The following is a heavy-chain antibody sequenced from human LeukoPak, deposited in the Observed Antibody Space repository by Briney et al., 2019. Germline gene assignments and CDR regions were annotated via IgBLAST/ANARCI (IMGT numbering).Heavy chain of an antibody. CDR2: IYYSGST. D-gene: IGHD1-26*01. V-gene: IGHV4-39*07. CDR1: GGSISSSSYY. CDR3: ARIVGATEPGYYYYYMDV. J-gene: IGHJ6*03. Sequence: SETLSLTCTVSGGSISSSSYYWGWIRQPPGKGLEWIGSIYYSGSTYYNPSLKSRVTISVDTSKNQFSLKLSSVTAADTAVYYCARIVGATEPGYYYYYMDVWGKGTTVTVSS.